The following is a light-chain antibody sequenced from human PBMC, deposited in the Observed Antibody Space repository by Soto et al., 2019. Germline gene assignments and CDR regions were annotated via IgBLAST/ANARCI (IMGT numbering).Light chain of an antibody. CDR1: QSVSSD. Sequence: EIVMTQSPATLSVSPGERATLSCRASQSVSSDLAWYQQKPGQAPRLLIHSASTRATGIPARFSGGGSGTEFTLTISSLQSEDFAVYYCQQYKNWPWTFGQGTKVDIK. CDR2: SAS. CDR3: QQYKNWPWT. V-gene: IGKV3-15*01. J-gene: IGKJ1*01.